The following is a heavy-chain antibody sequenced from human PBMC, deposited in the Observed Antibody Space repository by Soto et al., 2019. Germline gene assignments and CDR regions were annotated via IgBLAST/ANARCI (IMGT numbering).Heavy chain of an antibody. D-gene: IGHD2-2*02. Sequence: SQTLSLTCAISGDSVSINSAGWNLIRQSPSRGLEWLGRTYYRSKWYNDYAVSVKSRITINPDTSKNQFSLQLNSVTPEDTAVYYCARGPSAGVPAAIDHWGQGTLGTVS. CDR2: TYYRSKWYN. CDR1: GDSVSINSAG. CDR3: ARGPSAGVPAAIDH. V-gene: IGHV6-1*01. J-gene: IGHJ4*02.